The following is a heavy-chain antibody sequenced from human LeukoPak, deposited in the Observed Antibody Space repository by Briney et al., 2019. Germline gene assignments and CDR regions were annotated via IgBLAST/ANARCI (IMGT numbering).Heavy chain of an antibody. Sequence: ASVKVSCKASGYTFTGYYMHWVRQAPGQGLEWMGWINPNSGGTNYAQKFQARVTMTRDTSISTAYMELSRLRSDDPAVYYCARDVPHLYCSDSSGYYGYWGQGTLVTVSS. V-gene: IGHV1-2*02. CDR3: ARDVPHLYCSDSSGYYGY. CDR2: INPNSGGT. D-gene: IGHD3-22*01. J-gene: IGHJ4*02. CDR1: GYTFTGYY.